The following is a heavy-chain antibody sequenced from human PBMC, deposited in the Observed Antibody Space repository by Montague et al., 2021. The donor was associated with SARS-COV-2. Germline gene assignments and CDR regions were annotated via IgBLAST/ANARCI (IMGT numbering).Heavy chain of an antibody. CDR2: INRDGSST. D-gene: IGHD6-19*01. J-gene: IGHJ4*02. Sequence: SLRLSCDASGFTFNNYWMHCVRQVPRKGLLWVSRINRDGSSTTYADSXKGRFTISRDNAKNTLYLQVNSLRDDDTAVYYCAREAYNSGDFDFWGQGTLVTVSS. CDR1: GFTFNNYW. V-gene: IGHV3-74*01. CDR3: AREAYNSGDFDF.